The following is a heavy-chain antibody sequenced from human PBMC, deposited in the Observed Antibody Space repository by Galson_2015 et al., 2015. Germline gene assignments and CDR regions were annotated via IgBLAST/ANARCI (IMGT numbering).Heavy chain of an antibody. D-gene: IGHD1/OR15-1a*01. V-gene: IGHV3-48*03. CDR1: GFIFSNHD. Sequence: SLRLSCAASGFIFSNHDINWIRQAPGKGLEWVSDITGSGTTESYADSVKGRFTISRDNAKNSLYLQMNSLRVEDTAVYYCARASGLGFREQDAFEIWGQGTMVTVSS. CDR3: ARASGLGFREQDAFEI. CDR2: ITGSGTTE. J-gene: IGHJ3*02.